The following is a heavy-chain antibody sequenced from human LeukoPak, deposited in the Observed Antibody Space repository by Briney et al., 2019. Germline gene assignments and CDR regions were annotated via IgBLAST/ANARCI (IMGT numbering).Heavy chain of an antibody. Sequence: GGSPRLSCAASGFTFSDCAMTWVRQAPGEGLEWVSSIGSDGNKHYSESVRGRFAISRDNSKNSLYLQMNSLRAEDTAVYYCARDLTPGYSGYDGDYWGQGTLVTVSS. CDR2: IGSDGNK. CDR3: ARDLTPGYSGYDGDY. J-gene: IGHJ4*02. CDR1: GFTFSDCA. V-gene: IGHV3-23*01. D-gene: IGHD5-12*01.